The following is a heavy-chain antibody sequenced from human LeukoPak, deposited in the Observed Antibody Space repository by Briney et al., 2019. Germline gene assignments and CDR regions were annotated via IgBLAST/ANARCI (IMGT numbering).Heavy chain of an antibody. V-gene: IGHV4-30-4*01. CDR2: IYYSGST. CDR1: GGSISSGDYY. J-gene: IGHJ3*02. Sequence: SETLSLTRTVSGGSISSGDYYWSWIRQPPGKGLEWIGYIYYSGSTFYTPSLKSRITISVDTSKNQFSLKLSSVTAADTAVYYCARRHDDLNAFDIWGQGTMVTVSS. CDR3: ARRHDDLNAFDI. D-gene: IGHD3-3*01.